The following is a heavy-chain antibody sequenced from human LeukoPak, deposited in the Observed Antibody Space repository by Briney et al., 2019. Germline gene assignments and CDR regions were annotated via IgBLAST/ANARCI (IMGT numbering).Heavy chain of an antibody. J-gene: IGHJ4*02. Sequence: PGGSLRLSCAASGFTFSSYSMNWVRQAPGKGLEWVSYISSSSSTIYYADSVKGRFTISRDNAKNSLYLQMNSLGAEDTAVYYCATYCGGDCYAFPDFDYWGQGTLVTVSS. CDR3: ATYCGGDCYAFPDFDY. D-gene: IGHD2-21*02. CDR2: ISSSSSTI. CDR1: GFTFSSYS. V-gene: IGHV3-48*01.